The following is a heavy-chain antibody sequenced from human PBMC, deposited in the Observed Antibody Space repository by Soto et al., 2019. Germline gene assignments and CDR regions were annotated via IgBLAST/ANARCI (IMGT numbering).Heavy chain of an antibody. Sequence: SVEVSFEATSGTFGSYAISWVRQAPGQGLEWRGGIIPIFGTANYAQKFQGRVTITADESTSTAYMELSSLSSEDTAVYYCARDARYYYDSSGYYFDYWGQGTLVTVYS. V-gene: IGHV1-69*13. J-gene: IGHJ4*02. CDR3: ARDARYYYDSSGYYFDY. D-gene: IGHD3-22*01. CDR2: IIPIFGTA. CDR1: SGTFGSYA.